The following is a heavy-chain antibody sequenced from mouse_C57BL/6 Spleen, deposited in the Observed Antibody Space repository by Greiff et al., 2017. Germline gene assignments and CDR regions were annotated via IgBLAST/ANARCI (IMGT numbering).Heavy chain of an antibody. V-gene: IGHV1-42*01. CDR2: IKPSTGGT. J-gene: IGHJ4*01. D-gene: IGHD1-1*02. CDR3: ARKGYYDYYAMDY. Sequence: VQLQQSGPELVKPGASVKISCKASGYSFTGYYMNWVKQSPEKSLEWIGEIKPSTGGTTYNQKFKAKATLTVDKSSSTAYMQLKSLTSEDSAVYYCARKGYYDYYAMDYWGQGTSVTVSS. CDR1: GYSFTGYY.